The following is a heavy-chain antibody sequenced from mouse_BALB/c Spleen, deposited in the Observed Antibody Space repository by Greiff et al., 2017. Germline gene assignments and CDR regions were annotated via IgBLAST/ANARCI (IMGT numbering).Heavy chain of an antibody. J-gene: IGHJ1*01. CDR1: GYTFTSYW. CDR2: IYPGNSDT. CDR3: TRSVYYYGSSYHWYFDV. D-gene: IGHD1-1*01. V-gene: IGHV1-5*01. Sequence: EVQLQQSGTVLARPGASVKMSCKASGYTFTSYWMHWVKQRPGQGLEWIGAIYPGNSDTSYNQKFKGKAKLTAVTSTSTAYMELSSLTNEDSAVYYCTRSVYYYGSSYHWYFDVWGAGTTVTVSS.